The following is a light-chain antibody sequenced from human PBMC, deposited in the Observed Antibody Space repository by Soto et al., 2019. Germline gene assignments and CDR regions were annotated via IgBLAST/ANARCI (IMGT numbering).Light chain of an antibody. V-gene: IGKV3-15*01. CDR1: ESVTSN. CDR3: QQYNNWPPIT. J-gene: IGKJ5*01. Sequence: EIVLTQSPGTLSLSPGERATLSCRASESVTSNYLAWYQQKPGQAPRLLIYGASTRATGSPARFSGSGSGTEFTLTISSLQSEDFAVYYCQQYNNWPPITFGQGTRLEIK. CDR2: GAS.